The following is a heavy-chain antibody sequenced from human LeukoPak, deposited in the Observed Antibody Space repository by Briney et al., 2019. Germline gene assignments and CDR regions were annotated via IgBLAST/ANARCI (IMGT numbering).Heavy chain of an antibody. CDR3: AKEDYILTGYYPFDS. V-gene: IGHV3-23*01. CDR1: TFTFSNYA. Sequence: GGSLRLSCAASTFTFSNYAMNWVRQAPGKGLEWVSGISGSGTGTHYADSVKRRFTISRDNSNNTLYLQMNSLRAEDTAVYYCAKEDYILTGYYPFDSWGQGTLVTVSS. CDR2: ISGSGTGT. D-gene: IGHD3-9*01. J-gene: IGHJ4*02.